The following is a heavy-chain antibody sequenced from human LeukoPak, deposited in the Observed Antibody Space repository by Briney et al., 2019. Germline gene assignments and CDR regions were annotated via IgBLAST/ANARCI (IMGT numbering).Heavy chain of an antibody. V-gene: IGHV3-30-3*01. CDR3: ARDRPHFDY. CDR1: GFTFSSYA. D-gene: IGHD6-6*01. J-gene: IGHJ4*02. Sequence: PGRSLRLSCAASGFTFSSYAMHWVRQAPGKGLEWVAVISYDGSNKYYADSVKGRFTISRDNSKNTLYLQMNSLRAGDTAVYYCARDRPHFDYWGQGTLVTVSS. CDR2: ISYDGSNK.